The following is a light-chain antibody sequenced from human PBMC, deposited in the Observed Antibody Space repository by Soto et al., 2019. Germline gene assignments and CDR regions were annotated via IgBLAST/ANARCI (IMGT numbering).Light chain of an antibody. CDR3: QQYNNWPAIT. V-gene: IGKV3D-15*01. Sequence: EIVMTQSPATLSVSPGERATLSCRASQSVSRNLAWYQQKPGQAPRLLIYGASTRATGIPARFSGSGSGTDFTLTISSLQSEDFAVYYCQQYNNWPAITFGQGTRLEIK. CDR1: QSVSRN. J-gene: IGKJ5*01. CDR2: GAS.